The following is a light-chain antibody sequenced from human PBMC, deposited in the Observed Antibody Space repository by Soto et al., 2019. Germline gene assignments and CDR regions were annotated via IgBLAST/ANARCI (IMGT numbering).Light chain of an antibody. V-gene: IGKV3-11*01. CDR1: QSIGLA. CDR3: QQRTDRPPWT. J-gene: IGKJ1*01. Sequence: EIVLTQSPATLSLSPGERATLSCRASQSIGLAIAWYQHKPGQAPMLLIFDASQRATCIPARFRGSGSGTDFTRSIISLEPEDFAVYYCQQRTDRPPWTFGQGTKVESK. CDR2: DAS.